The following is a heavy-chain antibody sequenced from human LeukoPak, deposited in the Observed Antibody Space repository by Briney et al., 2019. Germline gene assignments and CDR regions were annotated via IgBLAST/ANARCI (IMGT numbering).Heavy chain of an antibody. Sequence: SETLSLTCAVYGGSISGYYWSWIRQPPGKGLEWIAEIHHSGSTNYNPSLRSRVTISIDTSKNQFSLKLSSVTAADTAVYYCARSDYGSGNYYWSLNYWGQGTLVTVSS. CDR2: IHHSGST. CDR1: GGSISGYY. CDR3: ARSDYGSGNYYWSLNY. D-gene: IGHD3-10*01. V-gene: IGHV4-34*01. J-gene: IGHJ4*02.